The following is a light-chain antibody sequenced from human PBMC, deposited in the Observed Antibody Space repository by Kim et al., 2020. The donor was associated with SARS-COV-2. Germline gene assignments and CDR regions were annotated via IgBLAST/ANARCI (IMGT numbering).Light chain of an antibody. CDR2: AAS. Sequence: ASAGESVSSTCRSSEGIRNALAWFQQKPGKAPQSLIHAASNLQSGVPSRFSGSGSGTDFTLTISNLQPEDSATYYCKQYYSYPITFGQGTRLEIK. CDR3: KQYYSYPIT. V-gene: IGKV1-16*01. CDR1: EGIRNA. J-gene: IGKJ5*01.